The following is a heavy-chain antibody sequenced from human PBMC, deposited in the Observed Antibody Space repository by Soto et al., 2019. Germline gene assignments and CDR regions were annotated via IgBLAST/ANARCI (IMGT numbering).Heavy chain of an antibody. D-gene: IGHD3-10*01. CDR1: GYKFINHY. CDR2: INPNGGGT. Sequence: QVQLVQSGAEVKKPGASVKVSCKASGYKFINHYIHWVRQAPGVGLEWMGMINPNGGGTEYAQKLQGRVTMTTDTYASTVHMELSSLRSEDTAVYFCARDSSASATSYSFDYWGQGTLVTVS. CDR3: ARDSSASATSYSFDY. V-gene: IGHV1-46*01. J-gene: IGHJ4*02.